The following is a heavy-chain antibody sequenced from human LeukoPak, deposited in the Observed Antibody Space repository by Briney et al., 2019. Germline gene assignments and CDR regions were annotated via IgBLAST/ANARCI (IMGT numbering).Heavy chain of an antibody. D-gene: IGHD2-15*01. CDR3: ATSIVWPAAEYFQH. CDR1: GYTLTELS. CDR2: FDPEDGET. V-gene: IGHV1-24*01. Sequence: ASVKVSCKVSGYTLTELSMHWVRQAPGKGLEWMGGFDPEDGETIYAQKFQGRVTMTEDTSTDTAYMELGSLRSEDTAVYYCATSIVWPAAEYFQHWGQGTLVTVSS. J-gene: IGHJ1*01.